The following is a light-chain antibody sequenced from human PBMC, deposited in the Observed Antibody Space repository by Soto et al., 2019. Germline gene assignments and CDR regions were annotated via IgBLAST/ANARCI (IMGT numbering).Light chain of an antibody. Sequence: EIVMTQSPATLSLSPGERAALSCRASQSINSELVWYQQKPGQPPRLLIYGASTRATGVPARFTGSESGSEFTLTISGLQSEDFAVYYCQQGHNWPLTFGQGIRLEI. J-gene: IGKJ2*01. CDR2: GAS. CDR3: QQGHNWPLT. V-gene: IGKV3-15*01. CDR1: QSINSE.